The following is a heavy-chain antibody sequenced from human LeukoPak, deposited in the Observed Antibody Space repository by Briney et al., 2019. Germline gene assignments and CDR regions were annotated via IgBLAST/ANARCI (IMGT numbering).Heavy chain of an antibody. CDR1: GFTFNNYY. CDR2: ISSSGTTI. V-gene: IGHV3-11*01. J-gene: IGHJ6*03. D-gene: IGHD1-26*01. Sequence: GGSLRLSCAASGFTFNNYYMSWIRQAPGKGLEWVPYISSSGTTIYYADSVKGRFTISRDNAKNSLYLQMNSLRAEDTALYHCARNRELYYYYYYMDVWGKGTTVTISS. CDR3: ARNRELYYYYYYMDV.